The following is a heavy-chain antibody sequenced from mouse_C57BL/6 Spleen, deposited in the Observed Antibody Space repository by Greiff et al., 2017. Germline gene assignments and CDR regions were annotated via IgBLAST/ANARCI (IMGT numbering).Heavy chain of an antibody. CDR1: GFTFSDYG. J-gene: IGHJ2*01. D-gene: IGHD1-1*01. CDR2: ISSGSSTI. Sequence: EVMLVESGGGLVKPGGSLTLSCAASGFTFSDYGMHWVRQAPEKGLEWVAYISSGSSTIYYADTVKGRFTISRDNAKNTLFLQMTSLRSEDTAMYYCATEEGIYYYGSSLYYFDDWGQGTTLTVSS. V-gene: IGHV5-17*01. CDR3: ATEEGIYYYGSSLYYFDD.